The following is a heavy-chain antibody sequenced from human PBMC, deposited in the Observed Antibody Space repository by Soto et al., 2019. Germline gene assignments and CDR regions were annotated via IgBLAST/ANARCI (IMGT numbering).Heavy chain of an antibody. D-gene: IGHD2-15*01. CDR3: ARDVLLVVVSATRAAGGLDP. Sequence: QLQLVQSGAEVKKPGSSVNVSCKTSGGSFSSNTITWVRQAPGQGLEWMGGIIPIFGTSNYAQKFQGRVTITADESTNTVYMELSRLRYGDTAVYYCARDVLLVVVSATRAAGGLDPWGQGTLVTVSS. CDR2: IIPIFGTS. J-gene: IGHJ5*02. V-gene: IGHV1-69*01. CDR1: GGSFSSNT.